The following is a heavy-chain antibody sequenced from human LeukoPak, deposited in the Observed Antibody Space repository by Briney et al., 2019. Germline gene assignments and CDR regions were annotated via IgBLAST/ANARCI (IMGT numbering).Heavy chain of an antibody. Sequence: PGGSLRLSCAASGFTFSSYSMNWVRQAPGKGLEWVSSISSSSSYIYYADSVKGRFTISRDSAKNSLYLQMNSLRAEDTAVYYCARHTMYYYDSSGFAPSYYYYGMDVWGQGTTVTVSS. CDR1: GFTFSSYS. J-gene: IGHJ6*02. CDR2: ISSSSSYI. V-gene: IGHV3-21*01. D-gene: IGHD3-22*01. CDR3: ARHTMYYYDSSGFAPSYYYYGMDV.